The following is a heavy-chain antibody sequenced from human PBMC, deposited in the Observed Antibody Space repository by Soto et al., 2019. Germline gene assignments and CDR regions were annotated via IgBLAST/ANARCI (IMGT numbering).Heavy chain of an antibody. V-gene: IGHV1-24*01. CDR1: GYTLTELS. J-gene: IGHJ4*02. Sequence: ASVKVSCKVSGYTLTELSMHWVRQAPGKGLEWMGGFDPEDGETIYAQKFQGRVTMTEDTSTATAYMELSSLRSEDTAVYYCATSCGSGGSCYAEGLWYFDYWGQGTLVTVSS. CDR3: ATSCGSGGSCYAEGLWYFDY. CDR2: FDPEDGET. D-gene: IGHD2-15*01.